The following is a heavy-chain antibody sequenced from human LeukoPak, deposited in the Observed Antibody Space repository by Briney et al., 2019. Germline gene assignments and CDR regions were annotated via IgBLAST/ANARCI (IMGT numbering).Heavy chain of an antibody. V-gene: IGHV3-23*01. CDR1: GLTFSSYA. Sequence: PGRSLRLSCAASGLTFSSYAMSWVRQAPGKGLEWVSVISGSGGSTYYADSVKGRFTISRDNSKNTLYLQMNSLRAEDTAVYYCARDPRITIRGVDAFDIWGQGTMVTVSS. J-gene: IGHJ3*02. D-gene: IGHD3-10*01. CDR3: ARDPRITIRGVDAFDI. CDR2: ISGSGGST.